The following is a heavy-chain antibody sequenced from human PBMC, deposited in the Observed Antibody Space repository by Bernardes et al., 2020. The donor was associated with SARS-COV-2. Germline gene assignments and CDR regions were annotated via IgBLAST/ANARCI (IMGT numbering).Heavy chain of an antibody. V-gene: IGHV3-7*03. CDR2: IKRDGSET. CDR1: GFDFSDYW. Sequence: GGSLRLSRAGSGFDFSDYWMTWVRQAPGKGLEWVANIKRDGSETYYVDSVKGRFTISRDNAKNLVFLQMNSLRAEDTAVFYCARSAGMDVWGQGTKVTVSS. CDR3: ARSAGMDV. J-gene: IGHJ6*02.